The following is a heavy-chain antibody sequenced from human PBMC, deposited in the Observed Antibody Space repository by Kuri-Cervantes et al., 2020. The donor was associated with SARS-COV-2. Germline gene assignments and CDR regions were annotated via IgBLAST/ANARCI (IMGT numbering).Heavy chain of an antibody. CDR1: GGSISSGGSF. Sequence: SCAVSGGSISSGGSFWSWIRQPPGKGLEWIGYIYHSGSTYSNPSLKSRVTISVDRSKNQFSLKLRSVTAADTAVYYCATPFGVVPYWGRGTLVTVSS. CDR3: ATPFGVVPY. CDR2: IYHSGST. D-gene: IGHD3-3*01. J-gene: IGHJ4*02. V-gene: IGHV4-30-2*01.